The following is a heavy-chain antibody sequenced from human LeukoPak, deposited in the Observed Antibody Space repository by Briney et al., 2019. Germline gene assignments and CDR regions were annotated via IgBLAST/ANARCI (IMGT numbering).Heavy chain of an antibody. Sequence: PSETLSLTCTVSGGSISSGYYWGWIRQPPGKGLEWIGSIYHSGSTYYNPSLKSRVTISVATSKNQFSLKLSSVTAADTAVYYFVFGSSPNYYFDYWGQGTLVTVSS. CDR2: IYHSGST. CDR1: GGSISSGYY. CDR3: VFGSSPNYYFDY. D-gene: IGHD3-16*01. J-gene: IGHJ4*02. V-gene: IGHV4-38-2*02.